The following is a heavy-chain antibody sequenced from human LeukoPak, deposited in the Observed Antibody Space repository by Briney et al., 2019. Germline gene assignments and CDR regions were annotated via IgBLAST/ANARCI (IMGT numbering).Heavy chain of an antibody. V-gene: IGHV1-8*01. J-gene: IGHJ6*03. CDR3: ARGYCSSTSCYLYYYYMDV. D-gene: IGHD2-2*01. Sequence: GASVKVSCKASGYTFTSYDINGVRQASGQGREWMGWMNPNSGNTGYAQKFQGRVTMTRNTSISTAYMELSSLRSEDTAVYYCARGYCSSTSCYLYYYYMDVWGKGTTVTVSS. CDR1: GYTFTSYD. CDR2: MNPNSGNT.